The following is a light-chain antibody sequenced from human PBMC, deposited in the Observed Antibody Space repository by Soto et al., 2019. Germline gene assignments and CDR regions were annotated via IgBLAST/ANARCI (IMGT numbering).Light chain of an antibody. Sequence: DIQLTQTPSFLSASFEDRVTISCRASYDISSSLALYQQEPGKPPKLLIYDSSTLQTGVPSRFTGSGSGRKFTLTISGLQFGDFATYFCQQLSQYPYTFGQGTKLEI. CDR2: DSS. J-gene: IGKJ2*01. CDR3: QQLSQYPYT. V-gene: IGKV1-9*01. CDR1: YDISSS.